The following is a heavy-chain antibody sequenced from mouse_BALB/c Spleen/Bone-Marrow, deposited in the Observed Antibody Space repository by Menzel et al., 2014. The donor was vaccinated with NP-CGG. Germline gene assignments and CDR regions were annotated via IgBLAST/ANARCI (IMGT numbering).Heavy chain of an antibody. CDR2: ISPSNGRT. Sequence: VKLMESGAELVKPGASVNLSCRASGYTFTTYWMHWVKQRPGQGLEWIGEISPSNGRTNYNEKFKSKATLTVDKSSSTAYMQLNSLTSEDSAVYYCARDYGYDAGFAGFVYWGQGTLVTVSA. V-gene: IGHV1S81*02. CDR3: ARDYGYDAGFAGFVY. CDR1: GYTFTTYW. D-gene: IGHD2-14*01. J-gene: IGHJ3*01.